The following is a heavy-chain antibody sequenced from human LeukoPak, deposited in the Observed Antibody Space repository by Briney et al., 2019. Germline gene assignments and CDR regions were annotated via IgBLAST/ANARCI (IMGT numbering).Heavy chain of an antibody. CDR2: FDPEDGET. CDR3: ATAPGRWLQFRFHY. Sequence: ASVKVSCKVSGYTLTELSMHWVRQAPGKGIEWMGGFDPEDGETIYAQKFQGRVTMTEDTSTDTAYMELSSLRSEDTAVYYCATAPGRWLQFRFHYWGQGTLVTVSS. J-gene: IGHJ4*02. V-gene: IGHV1-24*01. CDR1: GYTLTELS. D-gene: IGHD5-24*01.